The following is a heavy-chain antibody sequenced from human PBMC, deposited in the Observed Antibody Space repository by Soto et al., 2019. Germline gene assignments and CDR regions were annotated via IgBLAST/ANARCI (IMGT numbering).Heavy chain of an antibody. Sequence: SETLSLTCAVYGGSFSGYYWSWIRQPPGKGLEWIGEINHSGSTNYNPSLKSRVTISVDTSKNQFSLKLSSVTAADTAVYYCASQGSGWYYYYYYGMDVWGQGTMVTVSS. CDR3: ASQGSGWYYYYYYGMDV. J-gene: IGHJ6*02. V-gene: IGHV4-34*01. D-gene: IGHD6-19*01. CDR1: GGSFSGYY. CDR2: INHSGST.